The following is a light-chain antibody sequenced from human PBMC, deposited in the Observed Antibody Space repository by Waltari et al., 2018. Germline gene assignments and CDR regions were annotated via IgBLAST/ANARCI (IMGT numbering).Light chain of an antibody. Sequence: MTQSXSXXSASVXXXXTXTCRASQSISTYLNWYQQKSGKAPKLLIYDASSLQSGVPSRFSGSGSGTDFTLTISSLHSEDFATYYCQQSYNMPLTFGGGTKVEI. CDR2: DAS. CDR1: QSISTY. CDR3: QQSYNMPLT. J-gene: IGKJ4*01. V-gene: IGKV1-39*01.